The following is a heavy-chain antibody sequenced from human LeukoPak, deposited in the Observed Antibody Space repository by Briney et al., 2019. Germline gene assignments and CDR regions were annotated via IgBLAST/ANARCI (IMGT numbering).Heavy chain of an antibody. D-gene: IGHD6-6*01. CDR3: ARGGIAARPGTADY. V-gene: IGHV1-2*02. J-gene: IGHJ4*02. CDR2: ITPKSGGT. Sequence: ASVKVSCKRSGYTFTGDSMHWVRQAPGQRLEWIGWITPKSGGTNYAQKFQSRVTMNRDTSISTAYMELSRLRSDDTAVYYCARGGIAARPGTADYWGQGTLVTVSS. CDR1: GYTFTGDS.